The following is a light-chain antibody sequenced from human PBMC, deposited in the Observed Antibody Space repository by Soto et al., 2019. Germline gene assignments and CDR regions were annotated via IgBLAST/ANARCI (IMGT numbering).Light chain of an antibody. Sequence: ENVLTQSPGTLSLSPGERVTLSCRASQSIASNSLAWYQQKPGQAPRLLIDAEFRRAIGIADRFSGSGSVTDFTLTISSLEPEDFTVYYCQQYGGTPLTFGGGTRVEIK. CDR3: QQYGGTPLT. V-gene: IGKV3-20*01. CDR2: AEF. J-gene: IGKJ4*01. CDR1: QSIASNS.